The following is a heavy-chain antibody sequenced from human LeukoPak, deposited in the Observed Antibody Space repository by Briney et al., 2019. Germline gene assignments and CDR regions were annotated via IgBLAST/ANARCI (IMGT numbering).Heavy chain of an antibody. CDR2: IYYSGST. Sequence: PSETLSLTCTVSGGSISDNHWNGIRQPPGKTLEWIGSIYYSGSTSYNPSLKSRVTISVDTSKNQFSLNLNAVTAADTAVYYCARKVRSSLYNWFDPWGQGTLVTVSS. CDR1: GGSISDNH. CDR3: ARKVRSSLYNWFDP. D-gene: IGHD6-6*01. J-gene: IGHJ5*02. V-gene: IGHV4-59*08.